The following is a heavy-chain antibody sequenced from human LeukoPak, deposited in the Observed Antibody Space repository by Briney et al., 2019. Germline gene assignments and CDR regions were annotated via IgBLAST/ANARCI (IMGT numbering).Heavy chain of an antibody. J-gene: IGHJ3*02. CDR1: GFTFSNYT. CDR2: ISSSSIYI. Sequence: GGSLRLSCAASGFTFSNYTMNWARQAPGKGLEWVPSISSSSIYIYYADSVKGRFTISRDNAKNSLYLQMNSLRAEDTAVYYCVRDYGAFDIWGQGTMVTVSS. V-gene: IGHV3-21*01. D-gene: IGHD4-17*01. CDR3: VRDYGAFDI.